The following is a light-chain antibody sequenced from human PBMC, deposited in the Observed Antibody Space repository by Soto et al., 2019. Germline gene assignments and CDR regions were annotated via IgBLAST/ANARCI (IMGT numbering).Light chain of an antibody. CDR1: QSISGG. V-gene: IGKV1-5*01. J-gene: IGKJ1*01. CDR2: DVS. CDR3: QQYNTDSPWT. Sequence: DIQLTQSPSSLSASVGDRVSITCRASQSISGGLAWYQKKPEKAPRLLIYDVSGFQSGVPSRFSGSGSGTEFTLTVSNLHLEDFATYYCQQYNTDSPWTFGQGTKVEIK.